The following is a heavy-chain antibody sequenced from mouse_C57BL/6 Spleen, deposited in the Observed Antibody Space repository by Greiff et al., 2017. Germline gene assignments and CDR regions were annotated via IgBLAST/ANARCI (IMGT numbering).Heavy chain of an antibody. CDR2: IHPNSGST. CDR3: ARELLTAMDY. J-gene: IGHJ4*01. CDR1: GYTFTSYW. V-gene: IGHV1-64*01. D-gene: IGHD5-5*01. Sequence: QVQLQQPVAELVKPGASVKLSCTASGYTFTSYWMHWVKQRPGQGLEWIGMIHPNSGSTNYNAKFKSKATLTVDKSSSTAYMQLSSLTSEDSAVYYGARELLTAMDYWGQGTSVTVAS.